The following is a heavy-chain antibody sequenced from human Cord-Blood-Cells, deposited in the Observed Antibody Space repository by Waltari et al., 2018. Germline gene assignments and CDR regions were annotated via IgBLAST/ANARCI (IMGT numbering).Heavy chain of an antibody. J-gene: IGHJ4*02. V-gene: IGHV4-39*01. CDR2: IYYSGST. D-gene: IGHD3-10*01. Sequence: QLQLQESGPGLVKPSETLSLTCTVSGGSISSSSYYWGWIRPPPGKGLEWIGSIYYSGSTYYNPSLKSRVTISVDTSKNQFSLKLSSVTAADTAVYYCARRDITMVRGVIDYWGQGTLVTVSS. CDR3: ARRDITMVRGVIDY. CDR1: GGSISSSSYY.